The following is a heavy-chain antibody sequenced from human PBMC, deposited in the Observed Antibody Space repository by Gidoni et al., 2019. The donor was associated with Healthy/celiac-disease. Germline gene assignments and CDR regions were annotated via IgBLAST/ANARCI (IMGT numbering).Heavy chain of an antibody. Sequence: EVQLVESGGGLVQPGGSLRLSCAASGFTFSSYSMNWVRQAPGKGLEWVSYISSSSSTIYYADSVKGRFTISRDNAKNSLYLQMNSLRAEDTAVYYCARDKALVGATEIDYWGQGTLVTVSS. V-gene: IGHV3-48*01. CDR2: ISSSSSTI. CDR3: ARDKALVGATEIDY. D-gene: IGHD1-26*01. CDR1: GFTFSSYS. J-gene: IGHJ4*02.